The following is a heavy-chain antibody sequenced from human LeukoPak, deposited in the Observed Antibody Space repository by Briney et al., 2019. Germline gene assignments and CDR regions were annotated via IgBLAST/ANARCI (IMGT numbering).Heavy chain of an antibody. V-gene: IGHV3-48*04. D-gene: IGHD3-9*01. CDR1: GFTFSSYS. CDR3: ARDDILTGYYNDAFDI. J-gene: IGHJ3*02. Sequence: GGSLRLSCAASGFTFSSYSMNWVRQAPGKGLEWVSYISSSSSTIYYADSVKGRFTISRDNAKNSLYLQMNSLRAEDTAVYYCARDDILTGYYNDAFDIWGQGTMVTVSS. CDR2: ISSSSSTI.